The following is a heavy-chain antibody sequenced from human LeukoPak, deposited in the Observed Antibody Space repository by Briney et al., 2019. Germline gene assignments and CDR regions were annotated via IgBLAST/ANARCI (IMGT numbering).Heavy chain of an antibody. CDR1: GYTFTGYC. V-gene: IGHV1-2*02. CDR3: ASQSTTVLMVYAAPSSSSWYGFDP. CDR2: INPNSGGT. Sequence: ASVKVSCKASGYTFTGYCMHWVRQAPGQGLEWMGWINPNSGGTNYAQKFQGRVTMTRDTSISTAYMELSRLRSDDTAVYYCASQSTTVLMVYAAPSSSSWYGFDPWGQGTLVTVSS. J-gene: IGHJ5*02. D-gene: IGHD2-8*01.